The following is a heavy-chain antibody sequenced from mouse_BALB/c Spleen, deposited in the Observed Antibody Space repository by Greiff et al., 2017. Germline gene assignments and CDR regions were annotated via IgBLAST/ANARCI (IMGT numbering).Heavy chain of an antibody. D-gene: IGHD2-3*01. V-gene: IGHV5-9-3*01. CDR1: GFTFSSYA. CDR2: ISSGGSYT. CDR3: ARYDGYSYYFDY. Sequence: DVHLVESGGGLVKPGGSLKLSCAASGFTFSSYAMSWVRQTPEKRLEWVATISSGGSYTYYPDSVKGRFTISRDNAKNTLYLQMSSLRSEDTAMYYCARYDGYSYYFDYWGQGTTLTVSS. J-gene: IGHJ2*01.